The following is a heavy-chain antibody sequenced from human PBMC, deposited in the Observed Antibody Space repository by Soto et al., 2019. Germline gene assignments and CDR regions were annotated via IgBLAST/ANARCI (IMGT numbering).Heavy chain of an antibody. V-gene: IGHV3-21*01. J-gene: IGHJ4*02. CDR1: GFTFSSYS. D-gene: IGHD4-17*01. CDR2: ISSSSSYI. Sequence: EVQLVESGGGLVKPGGSLRLSCAASGFTFSSYSMNWVLQAPGKGLEWVSSISSSSSYIYYADSVKGRFTISRDNAKNSLYLQMNSLRAEDTAVYYCARDGYGDYKFDYWGQGTLVTVSS. CDR3: ARDGYGDYKFDY.